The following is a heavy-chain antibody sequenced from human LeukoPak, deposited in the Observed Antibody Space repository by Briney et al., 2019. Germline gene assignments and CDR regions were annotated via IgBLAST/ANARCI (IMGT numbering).Heavy chain of an antibody. D-gene: IGHD3-10*01. J-gene: IGHJ6*03. CDR2: IYSGGST. CDR3: ASGSGSYRAPYYYMDV. Sequence: GGSLRLSCAASGFTVSNNYMSWVRQAPGKGLEWVSVIYSGGSTYYAESVKGRFTISRDNSKNTLYLQMNSLRAEDTAVYYCASGSGSYRAPYYYMDVWGTGTTVTVSS. V-gene: IGHV3-53*01. CDR1: GFTVSNNY.